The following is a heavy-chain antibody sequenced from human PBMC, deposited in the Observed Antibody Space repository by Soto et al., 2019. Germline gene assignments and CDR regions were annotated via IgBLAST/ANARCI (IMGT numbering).Heavy chain of an antibody. CDR1: GYTFTSYA. CDR3: ARIELDGYNFDY. J-gene: IGHJ4*02. CDR2: INAGNGNT. Sequence: ASVKVSCKASGYTFTSYAMHWVRQAPGQRLEWMGWINAGNGNTKYSQKFQGRVTITRDTSASTAYMELSSLRSEDTAVYYCARIELDGYNFDYWGQGTLVTVSS. V-gene: IGHV1-3*01. D-gene: IGHD5-12*01.